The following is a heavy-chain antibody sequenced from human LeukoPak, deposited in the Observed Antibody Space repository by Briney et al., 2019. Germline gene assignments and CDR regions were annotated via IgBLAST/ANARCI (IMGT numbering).Heavy chain of an antibody. CDR3: ARRHYSSGYYVTFDI. CDR2: IYYSGST. J-gene: IGHJ3*02. CDR1: GGSISSYY. V-gene: IGHV4-59*08. D-gene: IGHD3-22*01. Sequence: SETLSLTCTVSGGSISSYYWSWIRQPPGKGLEWIGYIYYSGSTNYNPSLKSRVTISVDTSKNQFSLKLSSVTAADTAVYYCARRHYSSGYYVTFDIWGQGTMVTVSS.